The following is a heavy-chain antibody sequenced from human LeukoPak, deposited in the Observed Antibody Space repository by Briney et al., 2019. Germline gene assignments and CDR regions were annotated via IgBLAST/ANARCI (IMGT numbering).Heavy chain of an antibody. J-gene: IGHJ4*02. V-gene: IGHV3-7*01. D-gene: IGHD2-15*01. Sequence: GGSLRLSCVVSGFTFSSHWMSWVRQAPGKGLEWVANIKEDGREKYYADSVKGRFTSSRDNAKEAGYLQMNSLRAEDMAVYYCARVVSGNFDYWGQGTLVTVSS. CDR1: GFTFSSHW. CDR2: IKEDGREK. CDR3: ARVVSGNFDY.